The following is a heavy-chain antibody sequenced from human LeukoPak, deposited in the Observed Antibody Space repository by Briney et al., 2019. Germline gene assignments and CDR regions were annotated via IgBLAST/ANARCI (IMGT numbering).Heavy chain of an antibody. D-gene: IGHD6-13*01. CDR3: ASDIADYYYYMDV. V-gene: IGHV1-69*01. CDR2: IIPIFGTA. CDR1: GGTFTSYA. Sequence: SVKVSCKASGGTFTSYAISWVRQAPGQGLEWMGGIIPIFGTANYAQKFQGRVTITADESTSTAYMELSSLRSEDTAVYYCASDIADYYYYMDVWGKGTTVTVSS. J-gene: IGHJ6*03.